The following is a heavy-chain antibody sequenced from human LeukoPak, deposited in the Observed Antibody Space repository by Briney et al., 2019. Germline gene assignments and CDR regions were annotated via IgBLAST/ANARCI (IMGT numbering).Heavy chain of an antibody. CDR1: GFTFSTYA. V-gene: IGHV3-23*01. CDR3: AKERGIYSGYDPLHY. Sequence: GGSLRLSCAASGFTFSTYAMSWVRQAPGKGLEWVSAFSGSGGSPFYADSVKGRFTISRDNSKNTLYLQMDSLRTEDTALYFCAKERGIYSGYDPLHYWGQGTLVNVSS. D-gene: IGHD5-12*01. J-gene: IGHJ4*02. CDR2: FSGSGGSP.